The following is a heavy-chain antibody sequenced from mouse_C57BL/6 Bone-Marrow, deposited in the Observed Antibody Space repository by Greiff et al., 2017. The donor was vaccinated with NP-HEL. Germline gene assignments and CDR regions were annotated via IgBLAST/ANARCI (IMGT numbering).Heavy chain of an antibody. Sequence: VQLQQSGPELVKPGASVKISCKASGYTLTDYYMNWVKQSHGKSLEWIGDINPNNGGTSYNQKFKGKATLTVDKSSSTAYMELRSLTSEDSAVYYCARNYYDYLFAYWGQGTLVTVSA. D-gene: IGHD2-4*01. CDR1: GYTLTDYY. CDR3: ARNYYDYLFAY. V-gene: IGHV1-26*01. J-gene: IGHJ3*01. CDR2: INPNNGGT.